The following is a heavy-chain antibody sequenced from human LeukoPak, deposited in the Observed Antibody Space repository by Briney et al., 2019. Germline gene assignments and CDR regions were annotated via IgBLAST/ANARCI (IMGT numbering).Heavy chain of an antibody. Sequence: GSLLLSCASSGFTFTNYAISWVRPAPGKGREWVLAGTGSGESTYYADSVKGRLTISRDNSKDTLYLQMNSLRAEDTAVYYCTKWSGFGDDWGQGTLVTVSS. J-gene: IGHJ4*02. V-gene: IGHV3-23*01. CDR2: GTGSGEST. D-gene: IGHD3-10*01. CDR1: GFTFTNYA. CDR3: TKWSGFGDD.